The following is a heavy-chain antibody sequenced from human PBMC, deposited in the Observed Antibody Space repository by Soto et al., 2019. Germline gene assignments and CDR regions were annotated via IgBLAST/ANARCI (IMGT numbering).Heavy chain of an antibody. CDR1: GYTFTSYG. V-gene: IGHV1-18*01. CDR2: ISAYNGNT. CDR3: ARDCSSTSCYYYGMDV. J-gene: IGHJ6*02. Sequence: GASVKVSCKASGYTFTSYGISWVRQAPGQGLEWMGWISAYNGNTNYAQKLQGRVTMTTDTSTSTAYMELRSLRSDDTAVYYCARDCSSTSCYYYGMDVWGQGTTVTVSS. D-gene: IGHD2-2*01.